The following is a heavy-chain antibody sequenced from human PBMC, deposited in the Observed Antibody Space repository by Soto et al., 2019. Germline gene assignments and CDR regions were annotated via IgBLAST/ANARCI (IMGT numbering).Heavy chain of an antibody. CDR2: ISGSGGST. D-gene: IGHD3-22*01. CDR3: AKDTYYYDSSGPGY. J-gene: IGHJ4*02. Sequence: GGSLRLSCAASGFTFSSYGMHWVRQAPGKGLEWVSAISGSGGSTYYADSVKGRFTISRDNSKNTLYLQMNSLRAEDTAVYYCAKDTYYYDSSGPGYWGQGTLVTVSS. V-gene: IGHV3-23*01. CDR1: GFTFSSYG.